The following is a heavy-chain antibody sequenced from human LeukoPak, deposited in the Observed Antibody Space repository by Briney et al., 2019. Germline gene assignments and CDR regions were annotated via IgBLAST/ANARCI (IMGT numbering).Heavy chain of an antibody. J-gene: IGHJ5*02. Sequence: SETLSLTCAVYGGSFSGYYWSWIRQPPGKGLEWIGEINHSGSTNYNPSLKSRVTISEDTSKNQFSLKLSSVTAADTAVYYCARVGRYFHWFDPWGQGTLVTVSS. V-gene: IGHV4-34*01. D-gene: IGHD3-9*01. CDR2: INHSGST. CDR1: GGSFSGYY. CDR3: ARVGRYFHWFDP.